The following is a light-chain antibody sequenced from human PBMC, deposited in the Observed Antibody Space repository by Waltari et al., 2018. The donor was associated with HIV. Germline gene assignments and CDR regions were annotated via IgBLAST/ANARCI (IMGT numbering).Light chain of an antibody. CDR3: QSYDNNLSGNWV. Sequence: QSVLTQPPSVSGAPGQRVSISCTGSSSNIGAGYDVPWYQQLPGTAPKLLVFGSHVRPSCVPDRVSGAMSGTAAALAITGLQAEDEAYYYGQSYDNNLSGNWVFGGGSKLTVL. J-gene: IGLJ3*02. CDR1: SSNIGAGYD. CDR2: GSH. V-gene: IGLV1-40*01.